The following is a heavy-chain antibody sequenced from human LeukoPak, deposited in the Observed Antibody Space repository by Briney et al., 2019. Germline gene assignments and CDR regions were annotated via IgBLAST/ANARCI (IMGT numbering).Heavy chain of an antibody. CDR3: ARSYEWELPYDAFDI. Sequence: SVKVSCRASGGTFSSYAISWVRQAPGQGLEWMGGIIPIFGTANYAQKFQGRVTITADESTSTAYMELSSLRSEDTAVYYCARSYEWELPYDAFDIWGQGTMVTVSS. CDR1: GGTFSSYA. CDR2: IIPIFGTA. D-gene: IGHD1-26*01. V-gene: IGHV1-69*01. J-gene: IGHJ3*02.